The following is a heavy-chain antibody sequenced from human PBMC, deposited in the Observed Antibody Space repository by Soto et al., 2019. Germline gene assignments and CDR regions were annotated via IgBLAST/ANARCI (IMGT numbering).Heavy chain of an antibody. J-gene: IGHJ6*02. D-gene: IGHD2-2*01. CDR2: IIPILGIA. CDR1: GGTFSSYT. V-gene: IGHV1-69*02. Sequence: QVQLVQSGAEVKKPGSSVKVSCKASGGTFSSYTISWVRQAPGQGLEWMGRIIPILGIANYAQKFQGRVTITEDKSTSTAYMELSSLRSDDTAVYYCATGQRGNYYYGMDVWGQGTTVTVSS. CDR3: ATGQRGNYYYGMDV.